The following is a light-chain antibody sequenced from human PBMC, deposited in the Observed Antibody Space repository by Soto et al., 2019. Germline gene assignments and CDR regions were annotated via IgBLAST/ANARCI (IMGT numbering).Light chain of an antibody. V-gene: IGKV1-9*01. CDR2: AAS. CDR1: RGITSY. Sequence: LTNPPPPLSQLVENRVPTTSRASRGITSYLAWYQQKPGKAPKLLIYAASTLQSGVPSRFSGSGSGTDFTLTISSLQPEDFATYYCQQLNSYPLTFGQGTKVEIK. J-gene: IGKJ1*01. CDR3: QQLNSYPLT.